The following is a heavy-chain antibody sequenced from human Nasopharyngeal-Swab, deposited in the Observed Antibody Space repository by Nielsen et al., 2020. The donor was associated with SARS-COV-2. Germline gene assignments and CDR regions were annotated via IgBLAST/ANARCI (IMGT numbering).Heavy chain of an antibody. Sequence: GESLKISCAASGFTFSSYAMSWVRQVPGKGLEWVSGISGSGDNRYYAASVKGRFTISRDNSKNTVNLQMNSLGAEDTAIYYCAKDRDSGDDSDDYYHYYGMDVWGQGTTVTVSS. D-gene: IGHD5-12*01. CDR2: ISGSGDNR. V-gene: IGHV3-23*01. CDR3: AKDRDSGDDSDDYYHYYGMDV. CDR1: GFTFSSYA. J-gene: IGHJ6*02.